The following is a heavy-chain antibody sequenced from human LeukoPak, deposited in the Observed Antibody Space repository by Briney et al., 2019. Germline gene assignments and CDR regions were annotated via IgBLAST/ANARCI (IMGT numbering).Heavy chain of an antibody. CDR2: ISTTGGST. V-gene: IGHV3-23*01. CDR3: AKDWTTVVTPKGYYFDS. D-gene: IGHD4-23*01. J-gene: IGHJ4*02. Sequence: GGSLRLSCAASGFSFNNYAMSWVRQAPGKGLEWVSAISTTGGSTYYADSVKGRFTISRGNSKNTLSLQMDSLRVEDTAVYYCAKDWTTVVTPKGYYFDSWGQGTLVTVSS. CDR1: GFSFNNYA.